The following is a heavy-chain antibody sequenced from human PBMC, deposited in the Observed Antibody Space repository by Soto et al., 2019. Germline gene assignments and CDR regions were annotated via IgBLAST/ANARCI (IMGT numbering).Heavy chain of an antibody. Sequence: GGSLRLSCEVSGLTFNTSGMHWVRQAPGKGLESLAAISYVGDTQYYGDTVKGRFTISRDNSNKTLFLHMGRLRAEDTAMYYCATKARVTNYLYCGMDFWGLGTTVTVSS. D-gene: IGHD2-21*02. CDR1: GLTFNTSG. J-gene: IGHJ6*02. V-gene: IGHV3-30*03. CDR3: ATKARVTNYLYCGMDF. CDR2: ISYVGDTQ.